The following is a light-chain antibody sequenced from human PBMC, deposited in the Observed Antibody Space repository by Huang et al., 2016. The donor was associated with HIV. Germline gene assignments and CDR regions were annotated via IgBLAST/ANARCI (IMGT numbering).Light chain of an antibody. Sequence: DIQMTQYPSSLSASVGDRVTITCRASQDIKNYLAWYQQKAGQFPKLLIYAASSLQSGVPSRFSGRGSGTDFTLSIISLQPEDVAIYYCQRYDSVPRTFGQGTKVDIK. V-gene: IGKV1-27*01. CDR1: QDIKNY. J-gene: IGKJ1*01. CDR3: QRYDSVPRT. CDR2: AAS.